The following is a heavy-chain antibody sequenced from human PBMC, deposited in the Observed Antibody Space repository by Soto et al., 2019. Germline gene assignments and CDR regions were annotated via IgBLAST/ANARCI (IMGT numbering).Heavy chain of an antibody. J-gene: IGHJ4*02. CDR1: GGSISRGGYS. Sequence: SETLSLTCAVSGGSISRGGYSWSWIRQPPGKGLEWIGYIYHSGSTYYNPSLKSRVTISVDRSKNQFSLKLTSVTAADTAVYYCARDKITGLFDYWGQGTLVTVS. D-gene: IGHD2-8*02. V-gene: IGHV4-30-2*01. CDR2: IYHSGST. CDR3: ARDKITGLFDY.